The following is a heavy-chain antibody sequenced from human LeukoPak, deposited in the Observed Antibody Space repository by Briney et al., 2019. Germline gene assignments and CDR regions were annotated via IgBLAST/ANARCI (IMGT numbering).Heavy chain of an antibody. CDR3: ARDRFQGAFDI. CDR2: INPSGGST. V-gene: IGHV1-46*01. J-gene: IGHJ3*02. Sequence: ASVKVSCKASGGTFSSYAISWVRQAPGQGLEWMGIINPSGGSTSYAQKFQGRVTMTRDTSTSTVYMELSSLRSEDTAVYYCARDRFQGAFDIWGQGTMVTVPS. CDR1: GGTFSSYA. D-gene: IGHD2-21*01.